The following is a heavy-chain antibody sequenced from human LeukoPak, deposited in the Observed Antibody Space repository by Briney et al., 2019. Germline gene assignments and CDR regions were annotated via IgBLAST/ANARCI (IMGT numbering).Heavy chain of an antibody. CDR3: ARQTGDSGYDYWFDP. J-gene: IGHJ5*02. D-gene: IGHD5-12*01. CDR2: IYYSGFT. V-gene: IGHV4-39*01. Sequence: SETLSLTCTVSGGSISSSGYYWGWIRQPPGKGLEWIGNIYYSGFTYYNPSLKSRVTISEDTSKNQFSLKLSSVTAADTAVYYCARQTGDSGYDYWFDPWGQGTLVTVSS. CDR1: GGSISSSGYY.